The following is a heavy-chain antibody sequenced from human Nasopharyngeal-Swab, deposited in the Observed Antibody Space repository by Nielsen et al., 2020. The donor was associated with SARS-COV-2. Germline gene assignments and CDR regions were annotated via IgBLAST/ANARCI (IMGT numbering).Heavy chain of an antibody. D-gene: IGHD5-18*01. J-gene: IGHJ4*02. CDR1: GFTFDDYA. V-gene: IGHV3-9*01. CDR3: ANEYSYGPYFDY. Sequence: SLKISCAASGFTFDDYAMHWVRQAPGKGLEWVSGISWNSGSIGYAGSVKGRFTISRDNAKNPLYLQMNSLRAEDTALYYCANEYSYGPYFDYWGQGTLVTVSS. CDR2: ISWNSGSI.